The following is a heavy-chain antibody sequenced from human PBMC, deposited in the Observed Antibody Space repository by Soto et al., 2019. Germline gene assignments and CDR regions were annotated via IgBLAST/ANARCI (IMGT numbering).Heavy chain of an antibody. CDR3: AKLPAPVSDYYYGMDV. Sequence: GGSLRLSCAASGFTFSSYAMSWVRQAPGKGLEWVSSINGGGGSTYYADSVKGRFAISRDNSKNTLYLQMNSLRAEDAAVYYCAKLPAPVSDYYYGMDVWGQGTTVTVSS. J-gene: IGHJ6*02. CDR1: GFTFSSYA. CDR2: INGGGGST. V-gene: IGHV3-23*01. D-gene: IGHD4-4*01.